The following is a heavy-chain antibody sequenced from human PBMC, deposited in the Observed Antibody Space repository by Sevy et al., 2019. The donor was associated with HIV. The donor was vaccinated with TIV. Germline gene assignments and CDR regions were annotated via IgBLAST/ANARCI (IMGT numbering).Heavy chain of an antibody. D-gene: IGHD5-18*01. CDR1: GFTFSSYA. V-gene: IGHV3-30-3*01. J-gene: IGHJ4*02. Sequence: GGSLRLSCAASGFTFSSYAMHWVRQAPGKGLEWVAVISYDGSNKYYADSVKGRFTISRDNSKNTLYLQMNSLRAEDTAVYYCARLYSSNLPIIGTDRYFDYWGQGTLVTVSS. CDR2: ISYDGSNK. CDR3: ARLYSSNLPIIGTDRYFDY.